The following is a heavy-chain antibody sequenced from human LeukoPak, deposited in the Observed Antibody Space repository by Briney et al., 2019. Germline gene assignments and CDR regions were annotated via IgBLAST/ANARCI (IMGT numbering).Heavy chain of an antibody. CDR2: ISSFSGTI. V-gene: IGHV3-48*01. Sequence: PGGSLRLSCVASGITFSSYSMNWVRQAPGKGLEWVSYISSFSGTINYADSVKGRFTISRDNAKNSLYLQMNSLRGEDTAVYYCARDVVVVAATPWFDPWGQGTLVTVSS. CDR1: GITFSSYS. J-gene: IGHJ5*02. CDR3: ARDVVVVAATPWFDP. D-gene: IGHD2-15*01.